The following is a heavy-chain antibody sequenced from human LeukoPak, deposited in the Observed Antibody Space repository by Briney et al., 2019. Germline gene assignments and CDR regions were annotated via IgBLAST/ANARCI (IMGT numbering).Heavy chain of an antibody. D-gene: IGHD1-26*01. CDR3: ARWEGYPDYYYYGMDV. CDR1: GGSFSGYY. V-gene: IGHV4-34*01. J-gene: IGHJ6*02. Sequence: SETRSLTCAVYGGSFSGYYWSWIRQPPGKGLEWIGEINHSGSTNYNPSLESRVTISVDTSKNQFSLKLSSVTAADTAVYYCARWEGYPDYYYYGMDVWGQGTTVTVSS. CDR2: INHSGST.